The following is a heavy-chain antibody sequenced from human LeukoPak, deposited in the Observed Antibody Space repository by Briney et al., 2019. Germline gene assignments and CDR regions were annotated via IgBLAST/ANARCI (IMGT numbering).Heavy chain of an antibody. Sequence: PGGSLSLSCAASGFPFRSYSMLWVRPAAGKGVVWGSRINSDGSSRSYAYSVKGRFTISRDNAKNTLYLQMNSLRAEDTAVYYCARAAAAAGTDYWGQGTLVTVSS. J-gene: IGHJ4*02. D-gene: IGHD6-13*01. CDR2: INSDGSSR. V-gene: IGHV3-74*01. CDR1: GFPFRSYS. CDR3: ARAAAAAGTDY.